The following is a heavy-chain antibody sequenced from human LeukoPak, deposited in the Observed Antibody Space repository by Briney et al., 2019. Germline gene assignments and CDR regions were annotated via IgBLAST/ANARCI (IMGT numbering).Heavy chain of an antibody. CDR1: GYTFTGYY. V-gene: IGHV1-2*02. CDR2: INPNSGGT. D-gene: IGHD3-10*01. J-gene: IGHJ6*02. CDR3: ARVPGKYYYGSGSKYYYYYGMDA. Sequence: ASVKVSCKASGYTFTGYYMHWVRQAPGQGLEWMGWINPNSGGTNYAQKFQGRVTMTRDTSISTAYMELSRLRSDDTAVYYCARVPGKYYYGSGSKYYYYYGMDAWGQGTTVTVSS.